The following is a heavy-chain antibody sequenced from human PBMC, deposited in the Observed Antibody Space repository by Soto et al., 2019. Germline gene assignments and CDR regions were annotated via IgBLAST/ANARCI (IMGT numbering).Heavy chain of an antibody. CDR2: IYYSGST. Sequence: SETLSLTCTVSGGSISSGDYYWSWIRQPPGKGLEWIGYIYYSGSTYYNPSLKSRVTISVDTSKNQFSLKLSSVTAADTAVYYCASDYSNYFGWFDPWGQGTLVTVSS. CDR3: ASDYSNYFGWFDP. CDR1: GGSISSGDYY. D-gene: IGHD4-4*01. J-gene: IGHJ5*02. V-gene: IGHV4-30-4*01.